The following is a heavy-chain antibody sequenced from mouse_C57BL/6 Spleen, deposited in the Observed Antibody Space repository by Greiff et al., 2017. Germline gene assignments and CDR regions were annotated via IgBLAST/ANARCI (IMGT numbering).Heavy chain of an antibody. D-gene: IGHD1-1*01. CDR1: GYTFTSYW. V-gene: IGHV1-72*01. CDR3: ARSGYYEDWYFDV. Sequence: QVQLQQPGAELVKPGASVTLSCKASGYTFTSYWMHWVKQRPGRGLEWIGRIAPNSGGTKYNEKFKSKATLTVDKPSSTAYMQLSSLTSEDSAVYYCARSGYYEDWYFDVWGTGTTVTVSS. CDR2: IAPNSGGT. J-gene: IGHJ1*03.